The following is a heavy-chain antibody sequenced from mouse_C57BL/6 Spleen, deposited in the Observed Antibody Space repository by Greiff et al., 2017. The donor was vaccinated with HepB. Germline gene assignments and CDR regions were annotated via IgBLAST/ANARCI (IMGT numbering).Heavy chain of an antibody. Sequence: DVMLVESGGGLVKPGGSLKLSCAASGLTFSSYTMSWVRQTPEKRLEWVATISGGGGNTYYPDSVKGRFTISRDNAKNTLYLQMSSLRSEDTALYYCARHEDGSSSFDYWGQGTTLTVSS. V-gene: IGHV5-9*01. J-gene: IGHJ2*01. CDR1: GLTFSSYT. D-gene: IGHD1-1*01. CDR3: ARHEDGSSSFDY. CDR2: ISGGGGNT.